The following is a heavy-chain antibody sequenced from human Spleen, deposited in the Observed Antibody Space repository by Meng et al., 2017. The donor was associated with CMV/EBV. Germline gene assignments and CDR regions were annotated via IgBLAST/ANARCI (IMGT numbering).Heavy chain of an antibody. Sequence: SISRGDSYWSWIRQPPGKGLEWIGFIFYAGNTDYNPSLKSRATISLDESKNQFSLKLSSVTAADTAVYYCAREWGDDFWSGFVSNWFDPWGQGTLVTVSS. CDR1: SISRGDSY. D-gene: IGHD3-3*01. V-gene: IGHV4-30-4*01. CDR2: IFYAGNT. CDR3: AREWGDDFWSGFVSNWFDP. J-gene: IGHJ5*02.